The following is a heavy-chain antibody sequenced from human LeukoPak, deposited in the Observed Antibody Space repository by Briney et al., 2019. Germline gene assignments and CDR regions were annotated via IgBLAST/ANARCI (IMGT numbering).Heavy chain of an antibody. V-gene: IGHV1-2*02. CDR3: TRGGSLCSGTSCFLNWFDR. J-gene: IGHJ5*02. D-gene: IGHD2-2*01. CDR2: INPNSGGT. CDR1: GYTFTDYY. Sequence: ASVKVSCKASGYTFTDYYIHWVRQAPGQGLEWMGWINPNSGGTNYAQKFQGRVTVPRDTSISTAYLDLSSLMFDDTAIYYCTRGGSLCSGTSCFLNWFDRGGEGTLVTV.